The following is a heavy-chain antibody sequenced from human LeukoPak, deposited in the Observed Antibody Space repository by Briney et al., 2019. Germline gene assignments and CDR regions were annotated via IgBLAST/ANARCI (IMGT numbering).Heavy chain of an antibody. CDR2: ISDSGDRT. CDR1: GFPFSNYA. J-gene: IGHJ4*02. CDR3: ASGGGTGDY. Sequence: GGSLRLSCAASGFPFSNYAMTWVRQAPGKGLERVSGISDSGDRTYYADSVKGRFTISRDNSKNMLYLQMNSLRAEDTAVYYCASGGGTGDYWGQGTLVTVSS. V-gene: IGHV3-23*01. D-gene: IGHD3-16*01.